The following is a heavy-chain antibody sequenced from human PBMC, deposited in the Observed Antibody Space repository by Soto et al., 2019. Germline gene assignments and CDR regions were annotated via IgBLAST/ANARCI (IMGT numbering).Heavy chain of an antibody. CDR1: GFAFSTYG. Sequence: QVQLVESGGGVIQPGKSLRLSCSASGFAFSTYGMHWVRQAPGKGLEWVAVIWADGSRQFYGDSVKGRFTISRDNSKNTLYLQMNSLRVDDTAVYYCVGGTGYWGRSDYWGQGTRVTVSS. D-gene: IGHD3-9*01. V-gene: IGHV3-33*08. CDR3: VGGTGYWGRSDY. J-gene: IGHJ4*02. CDR2: IWADGSRQ.